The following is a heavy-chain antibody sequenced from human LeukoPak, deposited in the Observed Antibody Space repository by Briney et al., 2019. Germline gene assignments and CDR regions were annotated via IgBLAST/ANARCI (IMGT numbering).Heavy chain of an antibody. D-gene: IGHD3-22*01. CDR2: IYYSGST. CDR1: GGSISSYY. J-gene: IGHJ4*02. CDR3: ARLYSSGYLFDY. Sequence: SETLSLTCTVSGGSISSYYWSWIRQPPGKGLEWIGYIYYSGSTYYNPSLKSRVTISVDTSKNQFSLKLSSVTAADTAVYYCARLYSSGYLFDYWGQGTLVTVSS. V-gene: IGHV4-59*12.